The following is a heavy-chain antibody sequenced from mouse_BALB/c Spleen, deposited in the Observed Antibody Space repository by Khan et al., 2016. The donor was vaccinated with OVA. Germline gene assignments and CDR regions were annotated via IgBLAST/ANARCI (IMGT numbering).Heavy chain of an antibody. CDR2: ISYGSATI. Sequence: EVELVESGGGLVQPGGSRKLSCAASGFTFSTFGMHWVRQAPEKGLEWVAYISYGSATIYYADPVKGRFTISRDTPKNTLFLQMNSLRSEDTAMYYCAGSISTTWYLDVWGEGTTVTVSS. CDR3: AGSISTTWYLDV. J-gene: IGHJ1*01. CDR1: GFTFSTFG. V-gene: IGHV5-17*02. D-gene: IGHD1-1*01.